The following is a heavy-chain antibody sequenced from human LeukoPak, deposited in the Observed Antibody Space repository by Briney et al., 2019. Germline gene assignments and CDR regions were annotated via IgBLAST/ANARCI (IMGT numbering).Heavy chain of an antibody. J-gene: IGHJ4*02. CDR2: INTDGTST. D-gene: IGHD3-3*01. Sequence: GALGLSCAASGFTFSNYWMHWVRQAPGKGLVWVSRINTDGTSTSYADSVKGRFTISRDNAKNTLYLQMNSLRAEDTAVYYCAKDPDVLRFVEWLPLGDYWGQGTLVTVSS. CDR1: GFTFSNYW. CDR3: AKDPDVLRFVEWLPLGDY. V-gene: IGHV3-74*01.